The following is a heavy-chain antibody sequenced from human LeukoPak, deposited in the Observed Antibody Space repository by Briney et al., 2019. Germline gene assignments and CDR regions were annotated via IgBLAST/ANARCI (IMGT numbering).Heavy chain of an antibody. V-gene: IGHV4-59*12. CDR2: IYYSGST. J-gene: IGHJ3*02. CDR3: ARDVYYYDSSGYENAFDI. Sequence: SETLSLTCTVSGGSISNYYWSWIRQSPGKGLEWIGYIYYSGSTNYNPSLKSRVTISVDTSKNQFSLKLSSVTAADTAVYYCARDVYYYDSSGYENAFDIWGQGTMVTVSS. D-gene: IGHD3-22*01. CDR1: GGSISNYY.